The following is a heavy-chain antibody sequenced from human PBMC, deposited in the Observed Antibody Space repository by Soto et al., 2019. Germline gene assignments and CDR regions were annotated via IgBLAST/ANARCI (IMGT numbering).Heavy chain of an antibody. Sequence: GGSLRLSCAASGFTFSSYAMSWVRQAPGKGLEWVSAISGSGGSTYYADSVKGRFTISRDNSKNTLYLQMNSLRAEDTAVYYCAKGKIGYCSGGSCPYFDYWGQGTLVTVSS. D-gene: IGHD2-15*01. CDR3: AKGKIGYCSGGSCPYFDY. CDR1: GFTFSSYA. CDR2: ISGSGGST. V-gene: IGHV3-23*01. J-gene: IGHJ4*02.